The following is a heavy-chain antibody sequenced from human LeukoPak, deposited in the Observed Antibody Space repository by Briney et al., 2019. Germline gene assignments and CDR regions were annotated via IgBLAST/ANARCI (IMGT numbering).Heavy chain of an antibody. CDR2: ISAYNGNT. CDR3: AREYCSGGSCYSVGEWYFDL. D-gene: IGHD2-15*01. J-gene: IGHJ2*01. Sequence: GASVKVSCKASGYTFTSYGISWVRQAPGQGLEWMGWISAYNGNTNYAQKLQGRVTMTTDTSTSTAYMELRGLRSDDTAVYYCAREYCSGGSCYSVGEWYFDLWGRGTLVTVSS. CDR1: GYTFTSYG. V-gene: IGHV1-18*01.